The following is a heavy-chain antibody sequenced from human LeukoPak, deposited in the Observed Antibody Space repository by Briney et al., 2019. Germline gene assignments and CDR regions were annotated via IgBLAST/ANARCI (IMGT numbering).Heavy chain of an antibody. Sequence: GGSLRLSCAASGFTFSSYEMNWVRQAPGKGLEWVSYISSSGSTIYYADSVKGRFTISRDNAKNSLYLQMNSLRAEDTAVYYCARDLLNYYDSSGYYTYHYGMDVWGQGTTVTVSS. CDR3: ARDLLNYYDSSGYYTYHYGMDV. J-gene: IGHJ6*02. D-gene: IGHD3-22*01. CDR1: GFTFSSYE. V-gene: IGHV3-48*03. CDR2: ISSSGSTI.